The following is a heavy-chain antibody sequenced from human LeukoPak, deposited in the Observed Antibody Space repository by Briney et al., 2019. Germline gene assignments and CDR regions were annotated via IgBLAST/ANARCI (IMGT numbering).Heavy chain of an antibody. V-gene: IGHV3-73*01. Sequence: PGGSLKLSCAASGFTFSGSAMHWVRQASGKGLEWVGRIRSKANSYATAFAASVKGGFTISRDDSKNTAYLQMNSLKTEDTAVYYCTIYDSSGPPFDYWGQGTLVTVSS. CDR1: GFTFSGSA. CDR2: IRSKANSYAT. D-gene: IGHD3-22*01. J-gene: IGHJ4*02. CDR3: TIYDSSGPPFDY.